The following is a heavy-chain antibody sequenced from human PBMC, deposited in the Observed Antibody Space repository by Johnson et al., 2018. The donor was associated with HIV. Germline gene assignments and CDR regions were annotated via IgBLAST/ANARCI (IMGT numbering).Heavy chain of an antibody. CDR3: AKVGRWELLFGLLGSNDAFDI. V-gene: IGHV3-23*04. Sequence: VQLVESGGGVIRPGGSLRLSCVASGFSFGDCYMSWIRQAPGKGLEWVSAIGTAGDTYYPGSVKGRFTISRDNSKNTLFLQMNSLRAEDTAVYYCAKVGRWELLFGLLGSNDAFDIWGQGTMVTVSS. J-gene: IGHJ3*02. D-gene: IGHD1-26*01. CDR1: GFSFGDCY. CDR2: IGTAGDT.